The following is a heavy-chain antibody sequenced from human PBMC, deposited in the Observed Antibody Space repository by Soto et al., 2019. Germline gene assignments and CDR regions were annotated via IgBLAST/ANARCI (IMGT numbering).Heavy chain of an antibody. CDR1: GYTFTSYA. Sequence: ASVKVSCKASGYTFTSYAMHWVRQAPGQRLEWMGWINAGNGNTKYSQKFQGRVTITRDTSASTAYMELSSLRSEDTAVYYCATSSGSYYNFYYYYGMDVWGQGTTVTVSS. V-gene: IGHV1-3*01. CDR2: INAGNGNT. CDR3: ATSSGSYYNFYYYYGMDV. J-gene: IGHJ6*02. D-gene: IGHD3-10*01.